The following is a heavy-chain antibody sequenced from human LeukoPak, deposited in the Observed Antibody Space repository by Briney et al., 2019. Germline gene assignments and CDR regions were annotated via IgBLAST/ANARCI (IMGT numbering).Heavy chain of an antibody. V-gene: IGHV3-21*01. D-gene: IGHD1-26*01. CDR2: ISSSSSYI. CDR1: GFTFSSYS. CDR3: ARDGGVGAALYDAFDI. Sequence: GGSLRLSCAASGFTFSSYSMNWVRQAPGKGLEWVSSISSSSSYIYYADSVKGRFTISRDNAKNSLYLQMNSLRAEDTAVYYCARDGGVGAALYDAFDIWGQGTMVTVSS. J-gene: IGHJ3*02.